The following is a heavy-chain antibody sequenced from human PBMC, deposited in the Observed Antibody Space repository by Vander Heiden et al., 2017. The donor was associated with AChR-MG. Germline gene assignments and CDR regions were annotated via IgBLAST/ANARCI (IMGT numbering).Heavy chain of an antibody. Sequence: PLVESGGGVVHPGQSLTLSCLPPGFIFRDHGMHWVRQAPDKGLEWVAFTRFDGRTNDYSDAVKGRFTVSRDNSKKILFLEMRGLKTDDTAIYYCAKDRKVYYGVSSPPGGMDVWGQGTAVIVSS. J-gene: IGHJ6*02. CDR2: TRFDGRTN. CDR3: AKDRKVYYGVSSPPGGMDV. D-gene: IGHD3-16*01. CDR1: GFIFRDHG. V-gene: IGHV3-30*02.